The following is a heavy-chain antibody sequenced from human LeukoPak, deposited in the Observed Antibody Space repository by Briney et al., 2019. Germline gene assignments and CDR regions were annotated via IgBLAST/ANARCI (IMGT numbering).Heavy chain of an antibody. Sequence: GGSLRLSCAASGFTFSSYSMNWVRQAPGRGLEWVSSISSSSSYIYYADSVKGRFTISRDNAKNSLYLQMNSLRAEDTAVYYCARGRRGVIWVHYYYYMDVWGQGTTVTVSS. CDR3: ARGRRGVIWVHYYYYMDV. V-gene: IGHV3-21*01. CDR2: ISSSSSYI. D-gene: IGHD3-10*01. J-gene: IGHJ6*03. CDR1: GFTFSSYS.